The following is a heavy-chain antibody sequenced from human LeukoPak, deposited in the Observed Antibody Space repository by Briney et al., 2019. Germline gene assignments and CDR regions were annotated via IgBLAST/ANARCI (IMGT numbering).Heavy chain of an antibody. CDR3: ASLDMSSGYYLFDY. Sequence: TLSLTCAVSGGSISSGGYSWSWIRQPPGKGLEWIGYIYHSGSTYYNPSLKSRVTISVDRSKNQFSLKLSSVTAADTAVHYCASLDMSSGYYLFDYWGQGTLVTVSS. CDR1: GGSISSGGYS. D-gene: IGHD3-22*01. V-gene: IGHV4-30-2*01. CDR2: IYHSGST. J-gene: IGHJ4*02.